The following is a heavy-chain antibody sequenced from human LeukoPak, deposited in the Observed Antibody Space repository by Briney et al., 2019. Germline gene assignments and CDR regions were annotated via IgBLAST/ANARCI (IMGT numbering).Heavy chain of an antibody. CDR2: INHSGST. Sequence: SETLSLTCAVYGGSFSGYYWSWIRQPPGKGLEWIGEINHSGSTNYNPSLKSRVTISVDTSKNQFSLKLSSVTAADTAVYYCAGKATWLPPDYWGQGTLVTVSS. CDR3: AGKATWLPPDY. D-gene: IGHD5-18*01. J-gene: IGHJ4*02. CDR1: GGSFSGYY. V-gene: IGHV4-34*01.